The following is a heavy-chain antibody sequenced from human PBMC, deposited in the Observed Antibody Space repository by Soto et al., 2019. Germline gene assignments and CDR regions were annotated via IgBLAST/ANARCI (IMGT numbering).Heavy chain of an antibody. Sequence: GGSLRLSCAASGFIFRDYAMYWVRQAPGKGLEWVSVISGSDGTTFYADSVRGRVTSSRDNSRNMVYLQMISLRAEDTAVYYCAKVIGGSESYWGGSHYYYALDVWGQGTTVTVS. CDR3: AKVIGGSESYWGGSHYYYALDV. V-gene: IGHV3-23*01. D-gene: IGHD3-10*01. CDR1: GFIFRDYA. J-gene: IGHJ6*02. CDR2: ISGSDGTT.